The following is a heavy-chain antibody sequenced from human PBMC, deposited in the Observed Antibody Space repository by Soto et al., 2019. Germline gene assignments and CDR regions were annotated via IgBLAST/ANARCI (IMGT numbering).Heavy chain of an antibody. D-gene: IGHD2-15*01. CDR1: GGSISSSNC. V-gene: IGHV4-4*02. CDR2: IYHSGST. J-gene: IGHJ6*02. Sequence: SETLSLTCAVSGGSISSSNCWSFVRQPPGKGLEWIGEIYHSGSTNYNPSLKSRVTISVDKSKNQFSLKLSSVTAADTAVYYCARGGYPGYCSGGSCYYFYGMNVWGQGTTVTVSS. CDR3: ARGGYPGYCSGGSCYYFYGMNV.